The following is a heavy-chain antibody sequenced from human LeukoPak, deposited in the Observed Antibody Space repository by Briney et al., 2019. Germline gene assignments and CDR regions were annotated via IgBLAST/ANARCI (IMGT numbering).Heavy chain of an antibody. CDR3: ARDMTTVSDY. CDR2: ISSSGSTI. V-gene: IGHV3-48*03. J-gene: IGHJ4*02. D-gene: IGHD4-17*01. Sequence: GGSLRLSCAASGFTFSSYEMNWVRQAPGKGLEWVSYISSSGSTIYYADSVKGRFTISRDNAKNSLYLQMNSLSAEDTAVYYCARDMTTVSDYWGQGTLVTVSS. CDR1: GFTFSSYE.